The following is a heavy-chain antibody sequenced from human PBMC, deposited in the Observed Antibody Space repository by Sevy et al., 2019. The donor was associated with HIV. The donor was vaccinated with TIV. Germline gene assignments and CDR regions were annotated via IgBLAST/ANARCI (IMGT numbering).Heavy chain of an antibody. CDR2: INHIGST. V-gene: IGHV4-34*01. Sequence: TLSLTCAVYGGSFSGYYWTWIRQPPGKGLEWIGEINHIGSTNYNPSLKSRVTISVDTSKNQFSLNLSSVTAADTAIYYCSITVRGALDPEENYYFDYWGQGTLVTVSS. D-gene: IGHD3-10*01. J-gene: IGHJ4*02. CDR3: SITVRGALDPEENYYFDY. CDR1: GGSFSGYY.